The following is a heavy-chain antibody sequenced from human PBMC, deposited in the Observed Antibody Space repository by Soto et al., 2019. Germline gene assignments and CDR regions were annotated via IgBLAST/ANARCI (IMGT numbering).Heavy chain of an antibody. D-gene: IGHD4-17*01. CDR1: GFTFSNYA. CDR3: AKVPLRPSAFDY. Sequence: VQLLDSGGGLVQPGGSLRLSCAASGFTFSNYAMNWVRQAPGKGLEWVSTISNSGGSTNYADSVKGRFTFSGDNSNNTLEQQMNRRGDEAAAVYYCAKVPLRPSAFDYWGQGTLVTVSS. J-gene: IGHJ4*02. CDR2: ISNSGGST. V-gene: IGHV3-23*01.